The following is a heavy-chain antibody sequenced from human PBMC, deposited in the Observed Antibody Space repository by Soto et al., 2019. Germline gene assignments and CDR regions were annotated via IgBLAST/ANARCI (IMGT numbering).Heavy chain of an antibody. D-gene: IGHD3-10*01. J-gene: IGHJ5*02. CDR1: GYTFTSYY. Sequence: GALVKVSCKASGYTFTSYYMHWVRQAPGQGLEWMGIINPSRGSTSYAQKFQGRVTITADTSTSTAYMELSSLRSEDTAVYYCASLPNELWFGNTYWFDPWGQGTLVTVSS. CDR3: ASLPNELWFGNTYWFDP. V-gene: IGHV1-46*01. CDR2: INPSRGST.